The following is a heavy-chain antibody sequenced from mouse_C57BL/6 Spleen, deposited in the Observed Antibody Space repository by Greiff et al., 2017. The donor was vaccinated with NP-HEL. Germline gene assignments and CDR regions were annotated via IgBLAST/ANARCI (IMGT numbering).Heavy chain of an antibody. J-gene: IGHJ1*03. D-gene: IGHD1-1*01. Sequence: VQLQQSGAELARPGASVKLSCKASGYTFTSYGISWVKQRTGQGLEWIGEIYPRSGNTYYNEKFKGKATLTADKSSSTAYMELRSLTSEDSAVYFCARFTTVVDGYFDVWGTGTTVTVSS. CDR1: GYTFTSYG. CDR3: ARFTTVVDGYFDV. CDR2: IYPRSGNT. V-gene: IGHV1-81*01.